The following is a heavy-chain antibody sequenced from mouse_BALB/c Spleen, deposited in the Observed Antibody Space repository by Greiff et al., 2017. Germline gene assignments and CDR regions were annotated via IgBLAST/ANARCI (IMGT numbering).Heavy chain of an antibody. CDR2: ISSGGTYT. J-gene: IGHJ1*01. D-gene: IGHD2-2*01. V-gene: IGHV5-6*03. CDR3: ARHEGYDPYWYFDV. Sequence: EVKVVESGGGLVKPGGSLKLSCAASGFTFSSYAMSWVRQTPDKRLEWVATISSGGTYTYYPDSVKGRFTISRDNAKNTLYLQMSSLKSEDTAMYYCARHEGYDPYWYFDVWGAGTTVTVSS. CDR1: GFTFSSYA.